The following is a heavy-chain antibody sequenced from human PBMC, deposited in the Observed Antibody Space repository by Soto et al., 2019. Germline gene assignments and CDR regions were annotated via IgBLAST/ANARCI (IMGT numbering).Heavy chain of an antibody. V-gene: IGHV1-69*04. D-gene: IGHD2-15*01. CDR3: ARDQSPTYTATPHFDYYYVMDV. CDR1: GHTFSSYT. CDR2: IIPILGIA. Sequence: SVKVSCKASGHTFSSYTISWVQPAPGQGLEWMGRIIPILGIANYAQKFQGRVTITADKSTSTAYIELSSLRSEDTAVYYCARDQSPTYTATPHFDYYYVMDVWGRRTTVTGSS. J-gene: IGHJ6*02.